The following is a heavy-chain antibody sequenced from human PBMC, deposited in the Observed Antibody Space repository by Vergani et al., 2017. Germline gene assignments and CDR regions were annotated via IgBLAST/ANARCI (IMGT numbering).Heavy chain of an antibody. V-gene: IGHV3-30-3*01. Sequence: QVQLVESGGGVVQPGRSLRLSCAASGFTFSSYAMHWVRQAPGKGLEWVAVISYDGSNKYYADSVKGRFTISRDNSKNTLYLQMNSLRAVDTAVYYCARDPGAARRPRSYFDYWGQGTLVTVSS. CDR1: GFTFSSYA. CDR3: ARDPGAARRPRSYFDY. CDR2: ISYDGSNK. J-gene: IGHJ4*02. D-gene: IGHD6-6*01.